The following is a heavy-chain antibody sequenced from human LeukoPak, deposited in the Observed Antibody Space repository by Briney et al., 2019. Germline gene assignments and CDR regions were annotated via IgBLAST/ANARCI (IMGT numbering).Heavy chain of an antibody. Sequence: ASVKVSCKASGYTFTSYGISWVRQAPGQGLEWMGWISAYNGNTNYAQKLQGRVTMTTDTSTSTAYMELRSLRSDDTAVYYCAKALVWKNPPSDYYYYMDGWGKGTTVTVSS. D-gene: IGHD1/OR15-1a*01. V-gene: IGHV1-18*01. CDR1: GYTFTSYG. J-gene: IGHJ6*03. CDR2: ISAYNGNT. CDR3: AKALVWKNPPSDYYYYMDG.